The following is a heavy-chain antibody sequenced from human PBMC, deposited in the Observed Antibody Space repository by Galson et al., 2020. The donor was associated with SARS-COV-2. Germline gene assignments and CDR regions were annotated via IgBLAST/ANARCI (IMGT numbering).Heavy chain of an antibody. Sequence: TGGSLRLSCADSGFTFKTFDMNWVRQAPGKGLEWVSYISSSGSATFYADSVRGRFTISRDNAKNSLYLQMNSLRVEDTAIYYCATSFQTLRRDDYYWGQGSLVTVSS. CDR1: GFTFKTFD. V-gene: IGHV3-48*03. CDR3: ATSFQTLRRDDYY. J-gene: IGHJ4*02. CDR2: ISSSGSAT. D-gene: IGHD2-21*02.